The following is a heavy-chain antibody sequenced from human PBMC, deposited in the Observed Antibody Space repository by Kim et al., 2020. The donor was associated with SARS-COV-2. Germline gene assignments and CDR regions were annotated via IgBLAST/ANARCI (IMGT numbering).Heavy chain of an antibody. CDR1: GFTFDSYA. D-gene: IGHD3-3*01. V-gene: IGHV3-30*04. J-gene: IGHJ4*02. CDR3: ARDRFFDFWSGYPDY. Sequence: GGSLRLSCAASGFTFDSYAIHWVRQAPGKGLEWVAVISYDGSNKYYADSVKGRFTISRDNSKNTLYLQMNSLRPEDTAVYYCARDRFFDFWSGYPDYWGQGTLVTVSS. CDR2: ISYDGSNK.